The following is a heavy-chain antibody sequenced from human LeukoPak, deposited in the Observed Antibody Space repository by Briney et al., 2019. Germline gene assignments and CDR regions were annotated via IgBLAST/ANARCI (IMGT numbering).Heavy chain of an antibody. J-gene: IGHJ5*02. D-gene: IGHD5-18*01. CDR1: GGSISSSSYY. Sequence: SETLSLTCTVSGGSISSSSYYWGWIRQPPGKGLEWIGSIYYSGSTYYNPSLKSRVTISVGTSKNQFSLKLSSVTAADTAVYYCARRATAMVSGLGWFDPWGQGTLVTVSS. CDR2: IYYSGST. CDR3: ARRATAMVSGLGWFDP. V-gene: IGHV4-39*07.